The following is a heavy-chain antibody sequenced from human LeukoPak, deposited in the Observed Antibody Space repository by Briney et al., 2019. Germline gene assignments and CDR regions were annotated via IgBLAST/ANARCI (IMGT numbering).Heavy chain of an antibody. V-gene: IGHV3-30*04. CDR1: GFTFSSYA. J-gene: IGHJ4*02. D-gene: IGHD3-10*01. CDR3: ARDSLGILLWFGELLSPFDY. Sequence: SGGSLRLSCAASGFTFSSYAMHWVRQAPGKGLEWVAVISYDGSNKYYADSVKGRFTISRDNSKNTLYLQMNSLRAEDTAVYYCARDSLGILLWFGELLSPFDYWGQGTLVTVSS. CDR2: ISYDGSNK.